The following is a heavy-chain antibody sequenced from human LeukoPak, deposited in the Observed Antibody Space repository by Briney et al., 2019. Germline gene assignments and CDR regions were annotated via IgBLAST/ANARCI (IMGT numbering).Heavy chain of an antibody. Sequence: GGSLRLSCAASGFTFTKHWMHWVRRAPGKGLMWVSSISQDGSNTPYADSVKGRFAISRDNAKSTLSLQMNSLRDEDTAVYYCARDAYDTSAYYYFDYWGQGTLVTVSS. CDR2: ISQDGSNT. J-gene: IGHJ4*02. V-gene: IGHV3-74*01. CDR1: GFTFTKHW. CDR3: ARDAYDTSAYYYFDY. D-gene: IGHD3-22*01.